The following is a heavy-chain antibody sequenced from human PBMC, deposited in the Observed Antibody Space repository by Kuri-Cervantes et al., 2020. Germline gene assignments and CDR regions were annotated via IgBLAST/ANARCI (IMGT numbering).Heavy chain of an antibody. D-gene: IGHD3-3*01. J-gene: IGHJ4*02. Sequence: GGSLRLSCAASGFTVSSNYMSWVRQAPGKGLEWVSVIYSGGSTYYADSVKGRFTISRDNSKNMLYLQMNSLRAEDTAVYYCAKESHYDFWSGYYMGTPVDYWGQGTLVTVSS. CDR2: IYSGGST. CDR1: GFTVSSNY. CDR3: AKESHYDFWSGYYMGTPVDY. V-gene: IGHV3-53*01.